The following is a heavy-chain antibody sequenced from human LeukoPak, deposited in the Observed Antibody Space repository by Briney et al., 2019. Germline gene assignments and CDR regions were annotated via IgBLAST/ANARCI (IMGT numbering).Heavy chain of an antibody. V-gene: IGHV3-9*01. CDR2: ISWNSGSI. CDR1: GFTFDDYA. Sequence: PGGSLRLSCAASGFTFDDYAMHWVRQAPGKGLEWVSGISWNSGSIGYADSVKGRFTISRDNAKNSLYLQMNSLRAEDTALYYCAKATRGLWELLGRYYFDYWGQGTLVTVSS. J-gene: IGHJ4*02. CDR3: AKATRGLWELLGRYYFDY. D-gene: IGHD1-26*01.